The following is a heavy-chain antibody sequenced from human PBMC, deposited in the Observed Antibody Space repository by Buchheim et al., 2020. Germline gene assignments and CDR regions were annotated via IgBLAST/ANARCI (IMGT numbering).Heavy chain of an antibody. D-gene: IGHD3-22*01. J-gene: IGHJ6*02. CDR1: GYTFTGYY. Sequence: QVQLVQSGAEVKKPGASVTVSCKASGYTFTGYYMHWVRQAPGQGLAWMGWINPNSGGTNYAQKFQGWVTMTRDTSIRTAYMELSRLRSDDTAVYYCAREGYDSSGLYYYYYYGMDVWGQGTT. CDR2: INPNSGGT. CDR3: AREGYDSSGLYYYYYYGMDV. V-gene: IGHV1-2*04.